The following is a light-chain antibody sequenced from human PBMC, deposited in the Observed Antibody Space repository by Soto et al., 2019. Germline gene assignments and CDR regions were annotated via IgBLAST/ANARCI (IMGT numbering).Light chain of an antibody. CDR2: GGS. V-gene: IGLV2-23*01. CDR1: SRDVGSYNI. J-gene: IGLJ2*01. Sequence: QSALTQPASVSGSPGQSITISCTGTSRDVGSYNIVSWYQQHPCKAPKVMIYGGSKRPSGVSNRFSASKYCNTVALTISGLQAEDEADYYCCSQAGSGLVFGGGTQLTVL. CDR3: CSQAGSGLV.